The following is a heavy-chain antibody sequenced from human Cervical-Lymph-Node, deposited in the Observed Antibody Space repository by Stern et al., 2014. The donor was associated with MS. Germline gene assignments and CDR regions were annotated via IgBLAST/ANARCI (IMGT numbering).Heavy chain of an antibody. D-gene: IGHD3/OR15-3a*01. CDR3: ANGPPFEY. Sequence: QLVESGGGVVPPGRALGLFCAGSGFTFSTSDMHWVRQAPGTGLEVVTYISTDGRNKYYADSVKGRFTVSRDNSKNTLYLQMNSLRPEDTAVYYCANGPPFEYWGQGTLVTVSS. V-gene: IGHV3-30*18. J-gene: IGHJ4*02. CDR2: ISTDGRNK. CDR1: GFTFSTSD.